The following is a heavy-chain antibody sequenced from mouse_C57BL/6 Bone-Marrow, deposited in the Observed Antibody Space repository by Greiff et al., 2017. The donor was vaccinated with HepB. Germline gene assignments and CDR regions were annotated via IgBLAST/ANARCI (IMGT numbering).Heavy chain of an antibody. CDR2: ISNGGGST. CDR1: GFTFSDYY. J-gene: IGHJ1*03. CDR3: ARLSLLDWYFDV. V-gene: IGHV5-12*01. D-gene: IGHD1-2*01. Sequence: EVHLVESGGGLVQPGGSLKLSCAASGFTFSDYYMYWVRQTPEKRLEWVAYISNGGGSTYYPDTVKGRFTISRDNAKNTLYLQMSRLKSEDTAMYYCARLSLLDWYFDVWGTGTTVTVSS.